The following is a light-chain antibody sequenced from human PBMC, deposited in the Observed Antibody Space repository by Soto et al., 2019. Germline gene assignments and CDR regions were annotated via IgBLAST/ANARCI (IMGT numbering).Light chain of an antibody. CDR2: AAS. CDR3: QHSYRTPRT. Sequence: DIQMPQYTSSLSASVGDRVTITCRASQSISSYLNWYQQKPGTAPKLLIHAASSLQSGVPSRFSGSGSGTDFTLTISILQPEDGVTYCSQHSYRTPRTFCQGTKV. CDR1: QSISSY. J-gene: IGKJ1*01. V-gene: IGKV1-39*01.